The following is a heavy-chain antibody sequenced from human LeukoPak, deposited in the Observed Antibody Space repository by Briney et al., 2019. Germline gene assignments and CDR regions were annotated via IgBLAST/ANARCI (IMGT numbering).Heavy chain of an antibody. CDR3: GRDRGLASLDY. D-gene: IGHD3/OR15-3a*01. J-gene: IGHJ4*02. V-gene: IGHV3-48*03. CDR2: ISSSGSTI. CDR1: GFTFSSYE. Sequence: GGSLILSCAASGFTFSSYEMNWVRQAPGKGLEWVSYISSSGSTIYYADSVKGRFTISRDNAKNSLYLQMNSLRAEDAAVYYCGRDRGLASLDYWGQGTLVTVSS.